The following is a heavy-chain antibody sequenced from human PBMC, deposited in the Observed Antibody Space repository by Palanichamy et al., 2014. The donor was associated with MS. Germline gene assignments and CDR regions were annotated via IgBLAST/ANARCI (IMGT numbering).Heavy chain of an antibody. CDR1: GFTFSSYG. J-gene: IGHJ4*02. V-gene: IGHV3-30*03. CDR2: ISSDGSNK. Sequence: QVQLVESGGGVVQPGRSLRLSCAASGFTFSSYGMHWVRQAPGKRLERVAAISSDGSNKYYADSLKGRFTISRDNSKNTLYLQMNSLRAEDTAVYYCARRDGLGSNYFDYWGQGTLVTVSS. D-gene: IGHD3-10*01. CDR3: ARRDGLGSNYFDY.